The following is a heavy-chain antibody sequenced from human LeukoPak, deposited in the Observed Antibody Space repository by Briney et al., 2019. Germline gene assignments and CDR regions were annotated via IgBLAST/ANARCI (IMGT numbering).Heavy chain of an antibody. CDR3: ARASPHIVVVTDYFDY. Sequence: QPGGSLRLSCAASGFTFSSYSMNWVRQAPGKGLEWGSYISGSSSTIYYADSVKGRFTISRDNSKNTLYLQMNSLRAEDTAVYYCARASPHIVVVTDYFDYWGQGTLVTVSS. V-gene: IGHV3-48*01. CDR1: GFTFSSYS. CDR2: ISGSSSTI. D-gene: IGHD2-21*02. J-gene: IGHJ4*02.